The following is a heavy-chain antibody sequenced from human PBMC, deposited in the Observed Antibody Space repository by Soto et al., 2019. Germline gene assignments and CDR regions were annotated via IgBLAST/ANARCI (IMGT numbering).Heavy chain of an antibody. CDR1: GYTFSNYE. CDR3: ARGRGGSWSSCICYRLLDP. D-gene: IGHD2-15*01. CDR2: MNPNSGDT. J-gene: IGHJ5*02. Sequence: ASVKVSCKASGYTFSNYETIWVRQATGQGLEWMGWMNPNSGDTVYAQKFQGRLTMTRDTSISTAYMEVSSLTSEDTAVYYCARGRGGSWSSCICYRLLDPWSQGTLVTLSS. V-gene: IGHV1-8*01.